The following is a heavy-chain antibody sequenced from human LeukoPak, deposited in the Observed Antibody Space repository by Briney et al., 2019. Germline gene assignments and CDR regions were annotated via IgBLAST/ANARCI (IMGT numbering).Heavy chain of an antibody. J-gene: IGHJ4*02. CDR1: GGSISDYY. D-gene: IGHD5-18*01. CDR3: ARLGGYSYDFDS. Sequence: SETLSLTCAVSGGSISDYYCSWIRQPPGNGLEWIGYISTSGSTTYNPSLRSRVTISVDTSKNQFSLTLSSVTAADTAVYYCARLGGYSYDFDSWGQGTLVTVSS. CDR2: ISTSGST. V-gene: IGHV4-4*08.